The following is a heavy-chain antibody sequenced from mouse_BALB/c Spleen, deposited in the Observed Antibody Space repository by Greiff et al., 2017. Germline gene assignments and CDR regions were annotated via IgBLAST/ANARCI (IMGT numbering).Heavy chain of an antibody. D-gene: IGHD2-1*01. Sequence: QVQLQQSGAELVRPGSSVKISCKASGYAFSSYWMNWVKQRPGQGLEWIGQIYPGDGDTNYNGKFKGKATLTADKSSSTAYMQLSSLTSEDSAVYVCARDGNYSFDYWGQGTTLTVSS. CDR2: IYPGDGDT. J-gene: IGHJ2*01. CDR3: ARDGNYSFDY. V-gene: IGHV1-80*01. CDR1: GYAFSSYW.